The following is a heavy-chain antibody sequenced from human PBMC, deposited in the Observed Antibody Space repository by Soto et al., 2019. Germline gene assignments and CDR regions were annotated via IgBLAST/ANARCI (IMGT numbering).Heavy chain of an antibody. CDR3: ASPPREYYYYGMDV. V-gene: IGHV1-69*12. J-gene: IGHJ6*02. Sequence: QVQLVQSGAEVKKPGSSVKVSCKASGGTFSSYAISWVRQAPGQGLEWMGGIIPIFGTANYAQKFQGRVTIXAXEXXSTAYMELSSLRSEDTAVYYCASPPREYYYYGMDVWGQGTTVTVSS. CDR2: IIPIFGTA. CDR1: GGTFSSYA.